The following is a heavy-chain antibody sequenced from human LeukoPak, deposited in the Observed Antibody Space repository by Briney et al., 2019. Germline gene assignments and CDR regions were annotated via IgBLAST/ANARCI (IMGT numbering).Heavy chain of an antibody. V-gene: IGHV3-66*01. CDR3: ASDSYSPEYFQH. CDR1: GFTFSSYA. Sequence: GRSLRLSCAASGFTFSSYAMHWVRQAPGKGLEWVSVIYSGGSTFYADSVKGRFTISRDNSKNTLYLQMNSLRAEDTAVYYCASDSYSPEYFQHWGQGTLVTVSS. J-gene: IGHJ1*01. CDR2: IYSGGST. D-gene: IGHD2-15*01.